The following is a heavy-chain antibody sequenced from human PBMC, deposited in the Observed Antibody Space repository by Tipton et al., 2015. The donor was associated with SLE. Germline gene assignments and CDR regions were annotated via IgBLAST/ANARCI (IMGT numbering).Heavy chain of an antibody. V-gene: IGHV4-34*01. Sequence: TLSLTCAVFGGSLSGYYWSWMRQLPGKGLKWIGEINHSVSANYNPSLKSRVTISVDTSKNQFSLKLTSVTAADTAMYYCARAGDSSGYYYAYWGQGTLVTVSS. CDR1: GGSLSGYY. CDR3: ARAGDSSGYYYAY. CDR2: INHSVSA. J-gene: IGHJ4*02. D-gene: IGHD3-22*01.